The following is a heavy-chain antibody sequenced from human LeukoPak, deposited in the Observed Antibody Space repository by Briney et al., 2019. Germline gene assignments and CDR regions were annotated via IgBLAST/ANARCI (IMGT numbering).Heavy chain of an antibody. J-gene: IGHJ1*01. D-gene: IGHD1-26*01. CDR1: GYTFTGYY. Sequence: ASVKVSCKASGYTFTGYYMHWVRQAPGQGLEWMGWINPNSGDTKYPQKFQGRVTMTRDTSISTAYMELSSLRSDDSAVYYCARDSESYFQHWGQGTLVTVSS. CDR3: ARDSESYFQH. CDR2: INPNSGDT. V-gene: IGHV1-2*02.